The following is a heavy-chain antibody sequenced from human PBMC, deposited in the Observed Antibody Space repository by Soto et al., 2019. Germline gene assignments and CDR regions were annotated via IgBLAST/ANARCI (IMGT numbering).Heavy chain of an antibody. V-gene: IGHV3-23*01. CDR3: AKEVSLGSTVDLGY. J-gene: IGHJ4*02. D-gene: IGHD7-27*01. CDR2: ISGSGGST. Sequence: RGSLRLSCAASGFTFISYAMRLFRQSPGKGLEWVSAISGSGGSTYYADSVKGRFTISRDNSKGTLYLQMKSLRVEDTAIYYCAKEVSLGSTVDLGYWGQGALVTVSS. CDR1: GFTFISYA.